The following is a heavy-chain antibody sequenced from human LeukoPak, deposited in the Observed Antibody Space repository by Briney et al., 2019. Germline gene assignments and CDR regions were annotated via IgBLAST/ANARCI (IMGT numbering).Heavy chain of an antibody. Sequence: SETLCLTCTASGGTISSYYWSWIRQPPGMGLEWIEYIYTSGSTNYNPSLKSRVTISVDTSKNQFSLKLSSVTAADTAVYYCARQSYYYYKDVWGKGTTVTVSS. V-gene: IGHV4-4*09. CDR3: ARQSYYYYKDV. D-gene: IGHD3-10*01. J-gene: IGHJ6*03. CDR1: GGTISSYY. CDR2: IYTSGST.